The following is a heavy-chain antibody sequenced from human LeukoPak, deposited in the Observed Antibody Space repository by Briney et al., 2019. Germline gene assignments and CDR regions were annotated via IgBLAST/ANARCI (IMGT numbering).Heavy chain of an antibody. CDR3: ARDADSSSGEAFDI. J-gene: IGHJ3*02. CDR1: GYTFTSYG. V-gene: IGHV1-2*02. D-gene: IGHD6-13*01. Sequence: ASVKVSCKASGYTFTSYGISWVRQAPGQGLEWMGWINPNSGGTNYAQKFQGRVTMTRDTSISTAYMELSRLRSDDTAVYYCARDADSSSGEAFDIWGQGTMVTVSS. CDR2: INPNSGGT.